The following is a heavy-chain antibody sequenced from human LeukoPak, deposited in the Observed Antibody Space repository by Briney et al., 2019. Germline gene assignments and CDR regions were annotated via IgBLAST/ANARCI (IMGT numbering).Heavy chain of an antibody. CDR3: ARDMFWVEDIVVVPAAMEGYYYGMDV. V-gene: IGHV3-48*03. Sequence: GGSLRLSCAASGFTFSSYEMNWVRQAPGKGLEWVSYISSSGSTIYYADSVKGRFTISRDNAKNSLYLQMNSLRAEDTAVYYCARDMFWVEDIVVVPAAMEGYYYGMDVWGQGTTVTVSS. CDR2: ISSSGSTI. J-gene: IGHJ6*02. D-gene: IGHD2-2*01. CDR1: GFTFSSYE.